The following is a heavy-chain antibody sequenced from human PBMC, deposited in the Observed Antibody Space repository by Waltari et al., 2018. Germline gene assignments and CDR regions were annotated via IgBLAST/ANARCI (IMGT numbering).Heavy chain of an antibody. V-gene: IGHV1-2*06. CDR1: VCTFTGYY. D-gene: IGHD2-2*01. CDR2: INPNSGGT. Sequence: QMQPVPSGAEGQKPGASVKVSCTASVCTFTGYYMHWVRQAPGQGLEWMGRINPNSGGTNYAQKFQGRVTMTRDTSISTAYMELSRLRSDDTAVYYCARLPTYCSSTSCYPYWGQGTLVTVSS. CDR3: ARLPTYCSSTSCYPY. J-gene: IGHJ4*02.